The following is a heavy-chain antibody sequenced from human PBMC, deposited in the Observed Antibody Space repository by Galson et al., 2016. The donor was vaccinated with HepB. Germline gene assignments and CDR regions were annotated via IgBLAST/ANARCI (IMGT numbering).Heavy chain of an antibody. J-gene: IGHJ3*02. D-gene: IGHD2-15*01. CDR3: ARDSPIWDCSGGTCPNDAFVI. CDR1: GFIFSNYA. V-gene: IGHV3-23*01. Sequence: SLRLSCAASGFIFSNYAMSWVRQAPGKGLEWVAGISESASSKYFADSVKGRFTISRDNAKSTLYLQMNSLRVEDTAMYYCARDSPIWDCSGGTCPNDAFVIWGQATMVTVS. CDR2: ISESASSK.